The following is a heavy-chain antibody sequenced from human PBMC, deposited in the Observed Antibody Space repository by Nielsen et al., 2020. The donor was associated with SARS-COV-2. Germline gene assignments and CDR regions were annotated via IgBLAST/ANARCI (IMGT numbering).Heavy chain of an antibody. D-gene: IGHD5-18*01. CDR2: ISYDGSEK. V-gene: IGHV3-30*04. CDR1: GFTFSSYA. CDR3: ARAVSGYNYAYAFDP. J-gene: IGHJ5*02. Sequence: GESLKLSCAASGFTFSSYAMHWVRQAPGKGLEWVAVISYDGSEKYYADSVKGRFSISRDKSKNTLYLQMSSLRAEDTAVYYCARAVSGYNYAYAFDPWGQGTLVTVSS.